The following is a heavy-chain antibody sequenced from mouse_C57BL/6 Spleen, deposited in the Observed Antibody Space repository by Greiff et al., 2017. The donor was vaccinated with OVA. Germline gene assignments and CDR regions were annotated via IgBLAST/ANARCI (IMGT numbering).Heavy chain of an antibody. V-gene: IGHV1-69*01. Sequence: QVQLKQPGAELVMPGASVKLSCKASGYTFTSYWMHWVKQRPGQGLEWIGEIDPSDSYTNYNQKFKGKSTLTVDKSSSTAYMQLSSLTSEDSAVYYCARWGNHWYFDVWGTGTTVTVSS. J-gene: IGHJ1*03. D-gene: IGHD2-1*01. CDR1: GYTFTSYW. CDR3: ARWGNHWYFDV. CDR2: IDPSDSYT.